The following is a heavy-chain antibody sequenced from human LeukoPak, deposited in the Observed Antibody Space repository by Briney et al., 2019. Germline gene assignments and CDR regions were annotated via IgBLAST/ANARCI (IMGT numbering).Heavy chain of an antibody. Sequence: GESLKISYKAFGYSFSNYWIGWVRQMPGKALEWMGIIYPRDSDTRYSPSFQGQVTISVDTSITTAYLQWSSLKASDTAMYYCARDRDSDYWGQGTLVTVSS. CDR3: ARDRDSDY. CDR1: GYSFSNYW. V-gene: IGHV5-51*01. D-gene: IGHD2-15*01. CDR2: IYPRDSDT. J-gene: IGHJ4*02.